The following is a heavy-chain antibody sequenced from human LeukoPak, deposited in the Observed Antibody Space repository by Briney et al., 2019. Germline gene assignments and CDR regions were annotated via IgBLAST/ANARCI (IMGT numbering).Heavy chain of an antibody. CDR2: IYYSGST. Sequence: PSETLSLTCTVSGGSISSGGYYWSWIRQHPGKGLEWIGYIYYSGSTYYNPSLKSRVTISVDTSKNQFSLKLSSVTAADTAVYYCARVKAVAGHYYFDYWGREPWSPSPQ. CDR1: GGSISSGGYY. CDR3: ARVKAVAGHYYFDY. D-gene: IGHD6-19*01. J-gene: IGHJ4*02. V-gene: IGHV4-31*03.